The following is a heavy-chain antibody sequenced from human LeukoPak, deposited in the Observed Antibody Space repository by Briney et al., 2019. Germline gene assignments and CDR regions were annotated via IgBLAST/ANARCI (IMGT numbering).Heavy chain of an antibody. J-gene: IGHJ4*02. CDR2: IKPDGSEK. CDR1: GFTFSSYA. V-gene: IGHV3-7*04. Sequence: GGSLRLSCAASGFTFSSYAMSWVRQAPGKGLEWVANIKPDGSEKFYVDSVKGRFTVSRDNAKNSLYLQMNSLRAEDTALYYCARGASYWGQGTLVTVSS. CDR3: ARGASY.